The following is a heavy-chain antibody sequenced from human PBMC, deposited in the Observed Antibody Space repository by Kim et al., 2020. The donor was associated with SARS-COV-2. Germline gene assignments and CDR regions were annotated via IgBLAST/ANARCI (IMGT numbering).Heavy chain of an antibody. CDR3: AKDDDGSYYPNFDY. D-gene: IGHD1-26*01. V-gene: IGHV3-23*01. J-gene: IGHJ4*02. Sequence: ADSVEVRFTISRDNSKNTLYRKMNSLRAEDTAVYYCAKDDDGSYYPNFDYWGQGTLVTVSS.